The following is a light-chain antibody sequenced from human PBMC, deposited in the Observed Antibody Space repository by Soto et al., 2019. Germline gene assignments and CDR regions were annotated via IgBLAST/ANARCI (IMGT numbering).Light chain of an antibody. J-gene: IGLJ1*01. CDR1: SSDVGGYNY. Sequence: QSALTQRASVSGFPGQSSTISRTGTSSDVGGYNYVSWYLHHPGKAPKLMIYDVSNRPSGVSNRIPGSKSGNTTSLTISGLQPEDAADYYFSSYITRNTSHLVFGIGTKRTAL. V-gene: IGLV2-14*03. CDR2: DVS. CDR3: SSYITRNTSHLV.